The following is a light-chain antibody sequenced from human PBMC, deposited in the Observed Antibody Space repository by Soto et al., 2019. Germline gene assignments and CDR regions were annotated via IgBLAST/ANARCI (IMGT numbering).Light chain of an antibody. J-gene: IGKJ1*01. CDR1: QSISSW. V-gene: IGKV1-5*01. CDR3: QQYNSYQET. CDR2: DAS. Sequence: DIQMTQSPSTLSASVGDRVTITSRASQSISSWLAWYQQKPGKAPKLLIYDASSLESGVPSRFSGSGSGTEFTLTISSLQPDDFATYYCQQYNSYQETFGQGTKVDIK.